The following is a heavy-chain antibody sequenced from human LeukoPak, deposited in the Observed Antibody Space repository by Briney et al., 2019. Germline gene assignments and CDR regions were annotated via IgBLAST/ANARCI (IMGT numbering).Heavy chain of an antibody. Sequence: GGSLRLSCAASGFTFRSYAVHWVRQAPGRGLEWVAVISYDGTSKYYADSVKGRFTISRDNSKNTLYLQMNSLRAEDTAVYYCARGSDGYCGSTSCFSHLDYWGQGTLVTVSS. J-gene: IGHJ4*02. CDR3: ARGSDGYCGSTSCFSHLDY. CDR2: ISYDGTSK. D-gene: IGHD2-2*01. V-gene: IGHV3-30*04. CDR1: GFTFRSYA.